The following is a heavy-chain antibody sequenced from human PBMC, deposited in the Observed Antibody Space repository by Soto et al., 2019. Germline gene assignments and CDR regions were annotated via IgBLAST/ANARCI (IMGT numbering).Heavy chain of an antibody. CDR2: ISYDGSNK. CDR1: GFTFSNYA. J-gene: IGHJ4*02. V-gene: IGHV3-30-3*01. CDR3: ARDRETRIAPAGTGFHF. Sequence: GGSLRLSCAASGFTFSNYAMHWVRQAPGKGLEWVAVISYDGSNKYYTDSVKGRFTISRDNSKNTPYLQMNSLRAEDTAVYYCARDRETRIAPAGTGFHFWGQGALVTV. D-gene: IGHD6-13*01.